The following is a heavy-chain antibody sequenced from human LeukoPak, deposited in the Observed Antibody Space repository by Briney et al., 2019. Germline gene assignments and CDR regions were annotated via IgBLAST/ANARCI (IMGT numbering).Heavy chain of an antibody. CDR3: ARSYCSGGSCYYFDY. D-gene: IGHD2-15*01. Sequence: GESLKISCKGSGYSFTSYWIGWVRQMPGKGQEWMGIIYPGDSDTRYSPSFQGQVTISADKSISTAYLQWSSLKASDTAMYYCARSYCSGGSCYYFDYWGQGTLVTVSS. J-gene: IGHJ4*02. CDR2: IYPGDSDT. V-gene: IGHV5-51*01. CDR1: GYSFTSYW.